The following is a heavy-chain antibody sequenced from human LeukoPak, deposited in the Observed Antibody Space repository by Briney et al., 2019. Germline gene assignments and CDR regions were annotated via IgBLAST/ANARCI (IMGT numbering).Heavy chain of an antibody. CDR3: ATAAWVSTSSNYYFDN. V-gene: IGHV1-8*01. CDR2: MNPNSGNT. Sequence: ASVKVSCKASGYTFTSYDINWVRQATGRGLEWMGWMNPNSGNTGYAQKLQGRVTMTRNTSISTAYMELSSLRSEDTALYYCATAAWVSTSSNYYFDNWGQGTLVTVSS. D-gene: IGHD1-1*01. CDR1: GYTFTSYD. J-gene: IGHJ4*02.